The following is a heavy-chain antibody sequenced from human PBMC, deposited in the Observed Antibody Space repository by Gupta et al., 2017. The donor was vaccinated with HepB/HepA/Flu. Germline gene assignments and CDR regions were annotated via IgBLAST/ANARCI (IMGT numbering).Heavy chain of an antibody. Sequence: EVQLLESGGGWVQPGGSLRLSCEASGFTFSSYAMSWVRQAPGKGLEWVSGISGSGATTYYADSVKGRFTIFRDNSNNTLYLQMNSPRGEDTAVYYCAKDITSSSACYAFDHWGQGTLVTVSS. CDR1: GFTFSSYA. D-gene: IGHD2-2*01. CDR2: ISGSGATT. J-gene: IGHJ4*02. CDR3: AKDITSSSACYAFDH. V-gene: IGHV3-23*01.